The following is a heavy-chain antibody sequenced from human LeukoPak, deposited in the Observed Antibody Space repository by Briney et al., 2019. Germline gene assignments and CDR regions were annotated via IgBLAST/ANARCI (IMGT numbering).Heavy chain of an antibody. Sequence: GGSLRLSCAASGFTFSTYWMSWVRQAPGKGLEWVANIKEDGSEKFHVGSVRGRFTISRDNAKNSLYLQMNSLRAEDTAVYYCARGTEVPAAHYYYYYYMDVWGKGTTVTVSS. D-gene: IGHD2-2*01. CDR3: ARGTEVPAAHYYYYYYMDV. V-gene: IGHV3-7*01. CDR1: GFTFSTYW. CDR2: IKEDGSEK. J-gene: IGHJ6*03.